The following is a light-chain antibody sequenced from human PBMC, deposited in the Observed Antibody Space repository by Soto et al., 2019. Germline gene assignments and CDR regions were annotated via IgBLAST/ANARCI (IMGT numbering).Light chain of an antibody. Sequence: IVFTQSPATLSFSPGQRPTRFCRGSQNVNNYLAWYQQKPGQAPRLLIYDASNRATGIPARFSGSGSGTDFTLNISSLEPEDFAVYYCQQRKNWPAISFGQGTRLEIK. V-gene: IGKV3-11*01. CDR1: QNVNNY. CDR3: QQRKNWPAIS. J-gene: IGKJ5*01. CDR2: DAS.